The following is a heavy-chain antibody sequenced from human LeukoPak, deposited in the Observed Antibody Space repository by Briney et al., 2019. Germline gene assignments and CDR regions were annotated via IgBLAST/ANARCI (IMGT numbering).Heavy chain of an antibody. CDR1: GFTFSRHS. CDR2: IDYDGGSG. D-gene: IGHD6-19*01. J-gene: IGHJ1*01. CDR3: TRNSGWYGLS. Sequence: GGSLRLSCAASGFTFSRHSINWVRQAPGKGLEWVSSIDYDGGSGHYADSVKGRFTISRDNSNNTLFLHLNSLRGEDTAVYYCTRNSGWYGLSWGQGTLVTVSS. V-gene: IGHV3-23*01.